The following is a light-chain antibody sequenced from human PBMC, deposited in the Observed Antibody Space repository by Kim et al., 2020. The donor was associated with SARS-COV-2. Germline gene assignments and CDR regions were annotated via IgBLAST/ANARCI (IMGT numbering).Light chain of an antibody. J-gene: IGKJ4*01. CDR3: QQYGTSGT. CDR2: GAS. CDR1: QSVSSSY. Sequence: EIVLTQSPGTLSLSPGERATLSCRASQSVSSSYLAWYQQKPGQAPRLLIYGASSRATGIPDRFSGSGSGTDFTLTISRLEPEDFAVYYCQQYGTSGTFGGGTKLEI. V-gene: IGKV3-20*01.